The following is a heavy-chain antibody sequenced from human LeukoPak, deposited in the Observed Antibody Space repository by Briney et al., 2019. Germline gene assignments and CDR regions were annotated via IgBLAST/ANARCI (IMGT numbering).Heavy chain of an antibody. CDR2: INSDGSST. Sequence: GGSLRLSCAASGFTFSSYWMHWVRQAPGKGLVWVSRINSDGSSTSYADSVKGRFTISRDHAKNKLYLQMNSLRAEDTAVYYCARGSHYYDSSGYYYGIYYWGQGTLVTVSS. CDR3: ARGSHYYDSSGYYYGIYY. CDR1: GFTFSSYW. J-gene: IGHJ4*02. V-gene: IGHV3-74*01. D-gene: IGHD3-22*01.